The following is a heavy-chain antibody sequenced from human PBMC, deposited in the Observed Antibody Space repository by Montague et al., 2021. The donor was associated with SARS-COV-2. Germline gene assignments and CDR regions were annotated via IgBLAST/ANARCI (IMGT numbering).Heavy chain of an antibody. V-gene: IGHV2-70*11. CDR1: GFSLSTSGMC. CDR2: IDWDDDE. Sequence: PALVKPTQTLTLTCTFSGFSLSTSGMCVSWIRQPPGKALEWLARIDWDDDEYYSTSLKTRLTISKDTSKNQVVLTMTNMDPVDTATYYCARTPYYYDSSGYYYGAFDTWGQGTMVTVSS. J-gene: IGHJ3*02. CDR3: ARTPYYYDSSGYYYGAFDT. D-gene: IGHD3-22*01.